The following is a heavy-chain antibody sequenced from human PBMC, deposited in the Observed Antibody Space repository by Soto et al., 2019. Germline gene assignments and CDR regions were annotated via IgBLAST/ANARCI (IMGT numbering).Heavy chain of an antibody. CDR2: IDPNSGGT. CDR3: ARDLGYCTNGVCLNYYYYYGMDV. CDR1: GYTFTGYY. V-gene: IGHV1-2*04. Sequence: ASVKVSCKASGYTFTGYYMHWVRQAPGQGLEWMGWIDPNSGGTNYAQKFQGWVTMTRDTSISTAYMELSRLRSDDTAVYYCARDLGYCTNGVCLNYYYYYGMDVWGQGTTVTVSS. J-gene: IGHJ6*02. D-gene: IGHD2-8*01.